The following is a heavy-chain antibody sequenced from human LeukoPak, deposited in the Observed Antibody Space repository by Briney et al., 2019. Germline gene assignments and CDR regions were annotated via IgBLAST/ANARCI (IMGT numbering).Heavy chain of an antibody. V-gene: IGHV3-43*01. CDR1: GFDFGDYT. CDR3: ARDIYDSGDFRGDF. CDR2: ISWNSGSI. D-gene: IGHD3-22*01. Sequence: GGSLRLSCAVSGFDFGDYTMHWVRQPPGKGLEWVSLISWNSGSIKYTESVKGRFTISRDNSETSLYLQMSSLRTEDTALYYCARDIYDSGDFRGDFWGQGTLVTVSS. J-gene: IGHJ4*02.